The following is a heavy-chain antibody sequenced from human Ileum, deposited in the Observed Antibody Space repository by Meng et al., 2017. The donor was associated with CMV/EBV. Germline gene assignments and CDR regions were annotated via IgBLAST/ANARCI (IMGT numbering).Heavy chain of an antibody. D-gene: IGHD4-17*01. CDR2: IHRDGSDT. V-gene: IGHV3-74*01. CDR3: ARDGNYGDSDY. CDR1: GFTFTSYW. J-gene: IGHJ4*02. Sequence: GESLKTSCAASGFTFTSYWMHRVRQAPGKGLVWVSRIHRDGSDTDYANSVKGRFTISRDNAKNTLYLQVNSLRAEDTAVYYCARDGNYGDSDYWGQGTLVTVSS.